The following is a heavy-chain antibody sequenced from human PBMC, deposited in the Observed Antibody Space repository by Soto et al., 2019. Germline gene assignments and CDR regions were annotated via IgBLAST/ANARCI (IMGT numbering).Heavy chain of an antibody. CDR2: TYYRSKWYN. CDR3: AREPQEIPWDCSGGSCYSGAWFDP. Sequence: SQTLSLTCAISGDSVSSNSAAWNWIRQSPSRGLEWLGRTYYRSKWYNDYTVSVKSRITINPDTSKNKFSLQLNSVTPEDTAVYYCAREPQEIPWDCSGGSCYSGAWFDPWGQGTLVTV. CDR1: GDSVSSNSAA. V-gene: IGHV6-1*01. D-gene: IGHD2-15*01. J-gene: IGHJ5*02.